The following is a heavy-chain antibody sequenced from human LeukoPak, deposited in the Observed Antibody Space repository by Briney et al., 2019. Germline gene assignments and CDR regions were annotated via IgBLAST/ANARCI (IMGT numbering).Heavy chain of an antibody. CDR3: ARDWRVITGAEYFQH. CDR1: GGSISSSNW. J-gene: IGHJ1*01. D-gene: IGHD3-16*01. CDR2: ISQSGST. Sequence: SGTLSLTCAVSGGSISSSNWWSWVRQAPGKGLEWIGEISQSGSTNYNPSLKSRVTISVDKSKNQFSLNLNSVTAADTAVYYCARDWRVITGAEYFQHWGPGTLVIVSS. V-gene: IGHV4-4*02.